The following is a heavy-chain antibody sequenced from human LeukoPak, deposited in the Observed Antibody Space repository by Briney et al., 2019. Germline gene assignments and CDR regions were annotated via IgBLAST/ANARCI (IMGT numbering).Heavy chain of an antibody. J-gene: IGHJ4*02. CDR3: ARVSGIAVAFDY. CDR2: ISSSGSNI. CDR1: GFTFSDYY. V-gene: IGHV3-11*01. D-gene: IGHD6-19*01. Sequence: GGSLRLSCAASGFTFSDYYISWIRQAPGKGLEWVLYISSSGSNIYYADSVKGRFTISRDNAKNSLYLQMNSLRAEDTAVYYGARVSGIAVAFDYWGQGTLVTVSS.